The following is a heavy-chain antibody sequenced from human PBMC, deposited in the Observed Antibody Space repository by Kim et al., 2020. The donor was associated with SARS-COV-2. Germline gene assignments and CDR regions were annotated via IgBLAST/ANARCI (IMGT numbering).Heavy chain of an antibody. D-gene: IGHD6-6*01. CDR1: GYNFTRYY. V-gene: IGHV5-10-1*04. CDR3: ARKGDSNSFDY. J-gene: IGHJ4*02. Sequence: GESLKISCEGSGYNFTRYYITWVRQMPGKGLEWMGRIDPGDPYTTNSPSFQGQATISVDKSINTAYLQWRHVKASDTAIYYCARKGDSNSFDYWGQGTLVTVSS. CDR2: IDPGDPYT.